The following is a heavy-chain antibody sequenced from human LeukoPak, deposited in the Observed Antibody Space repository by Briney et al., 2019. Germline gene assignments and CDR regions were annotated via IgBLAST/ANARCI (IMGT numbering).Heavy chain of an antibody. V-gene: IGHV4-59*01. CDR1: GGSISGAY. CDR2: IYYRGNT. CDR3: ARTGSGRDYYGMDV. D-gene: IGHD5-12*01. Sequence: SKTLSLTCSVSGGSISGAYWSWIRQAPGKGLEWIGYIYYRGNTDYNPSLESRVTISIDTSKNYFSLNLTAVTAADTAIYYCARTGSGRDYYGMDVWGQGTSVTVSS. J-gene: IGHJ6*02.